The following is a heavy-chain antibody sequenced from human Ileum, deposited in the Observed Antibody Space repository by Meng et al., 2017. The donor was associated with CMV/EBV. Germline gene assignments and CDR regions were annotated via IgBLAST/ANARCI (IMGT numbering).Heavy chain of an antibody. D-gene: IGHD2-2*01. CDR1: A. CDR2: ISFDGSSK. CDR3: ARDRIDCSRTSCPRGSLTYFDY. Sequence: ARDGVGQARGKGVEWVAVISFDGSSKYYAESVKGGFTISRDNSKKTLYLEVISLRAEDSAVYYCARDRIDCSRTSCPRGSLTYFDYWGQGTLVTVSS. V-gene: IGHV3-30*04. J-gene: IGHJ4*02.